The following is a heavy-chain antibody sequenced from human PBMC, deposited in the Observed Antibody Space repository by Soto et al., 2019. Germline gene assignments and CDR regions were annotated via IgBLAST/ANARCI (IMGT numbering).Heavy chain of an antibody. V-gene: IGHV3-23*01. CDR3: EKEGAWGGVTMVRGVTSFDY. D-gene: IGHD3-10*01. J-gene: IGHJ4*02. CDR1: GFTFSSYA. CDR2: ISGSGGST. Sequence: EVQLLESGGGLVQPGGSLRLSCAASGFTFSSYAMSWVRQAPGKGLEWVSAISGSGGSTYYADSVKGRFTISRDNSKNTRYLQMNSLRAEDTAVYYCEKEGAWGGVTMVRGVTSFDYWGQGTLVTVSS.